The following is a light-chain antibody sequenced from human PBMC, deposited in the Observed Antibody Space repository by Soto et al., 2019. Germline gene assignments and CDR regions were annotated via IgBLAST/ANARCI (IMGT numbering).Light chain of an antibody. V-gene: IGLV3-9*01. Sequence: SYELTQPLSVSVALGQTARIPCGGNNIESESVHWYQQKPGQAPVLVISRDSTRPSGIPERFSGSNSGNTATLTISRAQAGDEADYYCQVWDSSNVVFGGGTKVTVL. CDR3: QVWDSSNVV. CDR1: NIESES. J-gene: IGLJ3*02. CDR2: RDS.